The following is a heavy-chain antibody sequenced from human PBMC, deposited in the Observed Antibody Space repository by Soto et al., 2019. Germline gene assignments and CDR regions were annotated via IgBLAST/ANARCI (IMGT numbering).Heavy chain of an antibody. Sequence: EVQLVESGGGLVQPGGSLRLSCAASGFTFSSYDMHWVRQATGKGLEWVSAIGTAGDTYYPGSVKGRFTISRENAKNSLYLQMNSLRAGDTAVYYCARGPSRLTTVTTYGMDVWGQGTTVTVSS. CDR3: ARGPSRLTTVTTYGMDV. CDR2: IGTAGDT. J-gene: IGHJ6*02. CDR1: GFTFSSYD. D-gene: IGHD4-17*01. V-gene: IGHV3-13*01.